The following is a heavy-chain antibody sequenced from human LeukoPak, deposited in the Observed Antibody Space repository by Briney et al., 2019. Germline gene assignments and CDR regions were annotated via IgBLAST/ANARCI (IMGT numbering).Heavy chain of an antibody. CDR1: GYTFTGYY. CDR2: INPNSGGT. Sequence: ASVKVSCKASGYTFTGYYMHWVRQAPGQGLEWMGWINPNSGGTNYAQKFQGRVTMTRDTSISTAYMELSRLRSDDTAVYYCARAHTPLYSSGWYPHWGQGTLVTVSS. V-gene: IGHV1-2*02. CDR3: ARAHTPLYSSGWYPH. J-gene: IGHJ4*02. D-gene: IGHD6-19*01.